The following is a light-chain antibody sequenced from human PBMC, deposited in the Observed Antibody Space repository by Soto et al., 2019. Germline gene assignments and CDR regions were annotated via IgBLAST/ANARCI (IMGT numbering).Light chain of an antibody. Sequence: EIVLTQSPGTLSLSPGERAILSCRASQSVSSSYLAWYQQKPGQAPRLLIYGASSRATGIPDRFSGSGSGTDFTLTISRLEPEDFAVYYCQQYGSSPPITFGQGTRLENK. CDR2: GAS. CDR3: QQYGSSPPIT. J-gene: IGKJ5*01. CDR1: QSVSSSY. V-gene: IGKV3-20*01.